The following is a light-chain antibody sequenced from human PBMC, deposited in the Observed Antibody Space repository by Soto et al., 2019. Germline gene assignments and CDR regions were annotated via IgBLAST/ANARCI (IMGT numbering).Light chain of an antibody. Sequence: DIQMTQSPSTLSASVGDRVTITCRASQNINRWLAWYQQKPGKAPKLLIYKASTLESGVPSRFSGSGSGTEFTLTISSLQPDDFATYHCQQYNTHWTFGQGTKVELK. V-gene: IGKV1-5*03. J-gene: IGKJ1*01. CDR1: QNINRW. CDR3: QQYNTHWT. CDR2: KAS.